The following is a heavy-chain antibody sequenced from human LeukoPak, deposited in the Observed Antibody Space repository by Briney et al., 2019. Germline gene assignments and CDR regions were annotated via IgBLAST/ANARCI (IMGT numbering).Heavy chain of an antibody. J-gene: IGHJ4*02. CDR2: INWNGGST. CDR1: GFTFDDYG. V-gene: IGHV3-20*04. CDR3: AKYYYSSGSQRFFDY. Sequence: GGSLRLSCAASGFTFDDYGMSWVRQAPGKGLEWVSGINWNGGSTGYADSVKGRFTISRDNAKNSLYLQMNSLRAEDTAVYYCAKYYYSSGSQRFFDYWGQGTLVTVSS. D-gene: IGHD3-10*01.